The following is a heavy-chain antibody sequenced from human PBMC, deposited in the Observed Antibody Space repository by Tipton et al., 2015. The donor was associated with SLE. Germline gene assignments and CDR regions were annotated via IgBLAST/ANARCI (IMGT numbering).Heavy chain of an antibody. CDR3: ARGYCSDGVCYGFGFFDY. Sequence: GSLRLSCTVSGGSIRSSRHFWGWIRQPPGKGLEWIGVLYYSGNTYYNPSLKSPVTLSIDTSKNQFSLKMRSVTAADTAVYFCARGYCSDGVCYGFGFFDYWGQGNLVTVSS. CDR1: GGSIRSSRHF. J-gene: IGHJ4*02. V-gene: IGHV4-39*07. CDR2: LYYSGNT. D-gene: IGHD2-8*01.